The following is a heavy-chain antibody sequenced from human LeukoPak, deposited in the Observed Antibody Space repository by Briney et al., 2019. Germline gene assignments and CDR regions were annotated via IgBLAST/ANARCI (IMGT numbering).Heavy chain of an antibody. Sequence: PSETLSLTCAVYGGSFSGYYWSWIRQPPGKGLEWIGEINHSGSTNYNPSLKSRLTISVDTTKNQFSLKLSSVTAADTAVYYCARMRSHIWFDPWGQGTLVTVSS. CDR1: GGSFSGYY. CDR2: INHSGST. J-gene: IGHJ5*02. V-gene: IGHV4-34*01. CDR3: ARMRSHIWFDP.